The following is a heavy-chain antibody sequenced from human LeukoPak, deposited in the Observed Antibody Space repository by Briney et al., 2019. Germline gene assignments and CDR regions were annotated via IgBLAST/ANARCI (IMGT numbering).Heavy chain of an antibody. D-gene: IGHD3-22*01. Sequence: GGSLRLSCAASGFTFSSYWMHWVRQAPGKGLVWVSRINTDGSRITYADSVKGRFTVPRDNAMNTVYLQMNSLRAEDTAVYYCARVLSGSWDWFDPWGQGTLVTVSS. J-gene: IGHJ5*02. CDR1: GFTFSSYW. CDR3: ARVLSGSWDWFDP. CDR2: INTDGSRI. V-gene: IGHV3-74*01.